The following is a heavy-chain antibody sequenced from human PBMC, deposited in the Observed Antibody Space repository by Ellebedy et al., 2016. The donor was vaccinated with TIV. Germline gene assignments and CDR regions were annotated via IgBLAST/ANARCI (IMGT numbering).Heavy chain of an antibody. D-gene: IGHD4-17*01. V-gene: IGHV1-2*02. Sequence: AASVKVSCKASGYTFTGYYIHWVRQAPGQGLEWMGWIDPNTGGTNYAQKFQGRVTMTRDTSITTASMELSSLTSDDTAVYCCARSRFYGDDHDYWGQGTLVTVSS. CDR2: IDPNTGGT. J-gene: IGHJ4*02. CDR3: ARSRFYGDDHDY. CDR1: GYTFTGYY.